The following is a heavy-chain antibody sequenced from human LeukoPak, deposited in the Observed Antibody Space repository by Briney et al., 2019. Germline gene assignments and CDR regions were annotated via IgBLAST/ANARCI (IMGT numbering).Heavy chain of an antibody. CDR3: ASGGYGQYYFDY. D-gene: IGHD2-15*01. V-gene: IGHV1-69*01. CDR2: IIPIFGTA. CDR1: GGTFSSYA. Sequence: ASVKVSCKASGGTFSSYAISWVRQAPGQGLEWMGGIIPIFGTANHAQKFQGRVTITADESTSTAYMELSSLRSEDTAVYYCASGGYGQYYFDYWGQGTLVTVSS. J-gene: IGHJ4*02.